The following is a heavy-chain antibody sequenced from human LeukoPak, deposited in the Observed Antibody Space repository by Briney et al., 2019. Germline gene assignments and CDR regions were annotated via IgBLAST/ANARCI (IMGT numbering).Heavy chain of an antibody. D-gene: IGHD7-27*01. CDR3: ARDGRLGIPLQYYFDY. J-gene: IGHJ4*02. CDR1: GLTFSSHW. CDR2: IWYDGSNK. Sequence: GGSLRLSCAASGLTFSSHWMHWVRQAPGKGLEWVAVIWYDGSNKYYADSVKGRFTISRDNSKNTLYLQMNSLRAEDTAVYYCARDGRLGIPLQYYFDYWGQGTLVTVSS. V-gene: IGHV3-33*08.